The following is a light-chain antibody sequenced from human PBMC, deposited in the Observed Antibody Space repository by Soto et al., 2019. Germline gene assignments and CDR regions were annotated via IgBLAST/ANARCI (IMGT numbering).Light chain of an antibody. CDR1: SSDVGYYDL. CDR2: EVT. Sequence: QSALTQPASVSGSPGQSITISCAGTSSDVGYYDLVSWYQQHPGKAPKLIIFEVTQRPSGIPDRFSASKSGFTASLTISGLQPEDEAVYFCSTYAGHVTEFGGGTKVTVL. J-gene: IGLJ3*02. V-gene: IGLV2-23*02. CDR3: STYAGHVTE.